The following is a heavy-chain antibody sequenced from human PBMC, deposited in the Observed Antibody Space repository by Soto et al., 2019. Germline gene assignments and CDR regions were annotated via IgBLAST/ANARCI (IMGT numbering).Heavy chain of an antibody. J-gene: IGHJ6*02. V-gene: IGHV1-2*04. CDR1: GYTFTGYY. Sequence: EASVKVSCKASGYTFTGYYMHWVRQAPGQGLEWMGWINPNSGGTNYAQKFQGWVTMTRDTSISTAYMELSRLRSDDTAVYYSARDSYSSSWYYYYGMDVWGHGHTAAVSS. CDR3: ARDSYSSSWYYYYGMDV. CDR2: INPNSGGT. D-gene: IGHD6-13*01.